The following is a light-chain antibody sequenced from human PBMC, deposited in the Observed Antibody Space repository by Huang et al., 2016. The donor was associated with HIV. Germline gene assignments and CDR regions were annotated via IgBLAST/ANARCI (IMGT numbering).Light chain of an antibody. Sequence: EMVMTQSPDTLSVSPGESVTLSCRASQGISSNLAWYQQKPGQAPRLLIHGAPTRAAGIPARFSGSGSEIAFSLTINSLQSEDSAIYYCLQYNNWPRTFGQGTKLEIK. V-gene: IGKV3-15*01. J-gene: IGKJ2*01. CDR1: QGISSN. CDR3: LQYNNWPRT. CDR2: GAP.